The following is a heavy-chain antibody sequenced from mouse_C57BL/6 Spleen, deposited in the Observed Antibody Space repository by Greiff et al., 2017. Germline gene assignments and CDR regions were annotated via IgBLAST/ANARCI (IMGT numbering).Heavy chain of an antibody. CDR2: IYPRSGNT. D-gene: IGHD2-4*01. CDR3: AREGDYDEWYAMDY. CDR1: GYTFTSYG. V-gene: IGHV1-81*01. Sequence: VQLQQSGAELARPGASVKLSCKASGYTFTSYGISWVKQRTGQGLEWIGEIYPRSGNTYYNEKFKGKATLTADKSSSTAYMELRSLTSEDSAVYFCAREGDYDEWYAMDYWGQGTSVTVSS. J-gene: IGHJ4*01.